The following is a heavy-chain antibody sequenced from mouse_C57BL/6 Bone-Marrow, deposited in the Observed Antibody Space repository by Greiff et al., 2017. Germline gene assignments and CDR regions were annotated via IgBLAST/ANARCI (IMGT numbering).Heavy chain of an antibody. CDR3: ARSGPLGRRFDY. Sequence: VKLMESGAELVKPGASVKMSCKASGYTFTSYWITWVKQRPGQGLEWIGDIYPTSGRTNYNEKFKSKAILTVDTSSNTAYMQLSSLTSEDSAVFYWARSGPLGRRFDYWGQGTTLTVSS. V-gene: IGHV1-55*01. J-gene: IGHJ2*01. D-gene: IGHD4-1*01. CDR2: IYPTSGRT. CDR1: GYTFTSYW.